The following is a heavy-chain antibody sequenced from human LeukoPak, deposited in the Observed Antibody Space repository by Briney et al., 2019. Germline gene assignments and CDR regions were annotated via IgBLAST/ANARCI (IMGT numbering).Heavy chain of an antibody. V-gene: IGHV3/OR16-10*01. J-gene: IGHJ4*02. CDR1: GFTFDDYA. CDR2: IGSSGST. D-gene: IGHD2-2*01. Sequence: PGGSLRLSCAASGFTFDDYAMHWVRQAPGKGLEWVAAIGSSGSTYHADSVKGRFTISRDNSKNTWYLQMNSLRAEDTAVYYCARASSDGVVPAATSFDCWGQGTLVTVSS. CDR3: ARASSDGVVPAATSFDC.